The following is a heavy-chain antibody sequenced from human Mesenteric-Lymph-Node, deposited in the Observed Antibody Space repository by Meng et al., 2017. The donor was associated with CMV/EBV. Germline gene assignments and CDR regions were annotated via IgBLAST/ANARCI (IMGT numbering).Heavy chain of an antibody. CDR1: YA. CDR3: ARAVTPKNRYCSGGSCYSGYFDY. Sequence: YAMHWVRQAPGKGLEWVAVISYDGSNKYYADSVKGRFTISRDNSKNTLYLQMNSLRAEDTAVYYCARAVTPKNRYCSGGSCYSGYFDYWGQGTLVTVSS. J-gene: IGHJ4*02. V-gene: IGHV3-30-3*01. D-gene: IGHD2-15*01. CDR2: ISYDGSNK.